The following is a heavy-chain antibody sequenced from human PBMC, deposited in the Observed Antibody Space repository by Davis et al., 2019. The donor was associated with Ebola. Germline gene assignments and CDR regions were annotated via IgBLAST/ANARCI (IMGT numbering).Heavy chain of an antibody. CDR1: GYTFTNYY. D-gene: IGHD1-26*01. CDR2: INPNDGRT. V-gene: IGHV1-46*01. CDR3: ARVPWATLAGWFDP. J-gene: IGHJ5*02. Sequence: ASVKVSCKASGYTFTNYYMHWVRQAPGQGLEWMGMINPNDGRTIYAQKFQGRVTITADESTGTGYMELSSLRSEDTAVYYCARVPWATLAGWFDPWGQGTLVTVSS.